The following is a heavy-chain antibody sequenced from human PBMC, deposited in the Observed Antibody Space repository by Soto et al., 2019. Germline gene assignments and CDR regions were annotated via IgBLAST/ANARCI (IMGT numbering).Heavy chain of an antibody. CDR3: ARGGYYDSSGSRNYHYYGMDV. D-gene: IGHD3-22*01. CDR1: GYTFSSYG. V-gene: IGHV1-18*01. Sequence: QAQLVQSGAEVKKPGASVKVSCKASGYTFSSYGISWVRQAPGQGLEWLGWISPYNDDTNYAQKPQGRVTMTTDTSTRTAYMDLRSLRSDDTAVYYCARGGYYDSSGSRNYHYYGMDVWGQGTTVTVSS. J-gene: IGHJ6*02. CDR2: ISPYNDDT.